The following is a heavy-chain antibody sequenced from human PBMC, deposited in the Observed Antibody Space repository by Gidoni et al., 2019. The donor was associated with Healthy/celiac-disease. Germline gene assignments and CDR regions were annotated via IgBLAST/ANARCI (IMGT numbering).Heavy chain of an antibody. CDR2: INSDGSST. D-gene: IGHD2-15*01. J-gene: IGHJ6*02. Sequence: SCAASGFTFSSYWMHWVRQAPGKGLVWVSRINSDGSSTSYADSVKGRFTISRDNAKNTLYLQMNSLRAEDTAVYYCARGRIWQVGYYYYGMDVWGQGTTVTVSS. CDR3: ARGRIWQVGYYYYGMDV. CDR1: GFTFSSYW. V-gene: IGHV3-74*01.